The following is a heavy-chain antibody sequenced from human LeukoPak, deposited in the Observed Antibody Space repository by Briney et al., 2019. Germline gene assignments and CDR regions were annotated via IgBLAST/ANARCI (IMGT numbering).Heavy chain of an antibody. CDR2: INWNGYST. CDR3: ARGVTTTSTMSDY. V-gene: IGHV3-20*04. D-gene: IGHD3-10*02. Sequence: GGSLRLSCAASGFTFDDYGMSWVRQAPGKGLEWVSGINWNGYSTDYADSVKGRFIISRDNARNSLYLQMSSLRAEDAALYYCARGVTTTSTMSDYWGQGTLVTVSS. J-gene: IGHJ4*02. CDR1: GFTFDDYG.